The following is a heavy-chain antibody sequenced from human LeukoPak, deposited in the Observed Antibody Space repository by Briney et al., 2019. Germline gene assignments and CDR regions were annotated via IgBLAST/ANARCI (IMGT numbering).Heavy chain of an antibody. Sequence: GASVKVSCKASGYTFTSYGISWVRQAPGQGLEWMGWISAYNGNTNYAQKLQGRVTMTTDTSTSTAYMELRSLRSDDTAVYYCAREAPRITIFGVVTPGHHYYYGMDVWGQGTTVTVSS. CDR3: AREAPRITIFGVVTPGHHYYYGMDV. CDR2: ISAYNGNT. J-gene: IGHJ6*02. D-gene: IGHD3-3*01. CDR1: GYTFTSYG. V-gene: IGHV1-18*01.